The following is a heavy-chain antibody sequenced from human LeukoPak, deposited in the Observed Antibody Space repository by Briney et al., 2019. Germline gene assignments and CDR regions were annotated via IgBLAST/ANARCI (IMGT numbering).Heavy chain of an antibody. CDR2: ISVYNDNT. D-gene: IGHD2-2*01. CDR3: ARAPQAVPGSMIFY. V-gene: IGHV1-18*01. Sequence: SVTLSFTCAGYTFTIYGISWVRQPPGQGQEWMGWISVYNDNTNYSQQLQGRVTITRDTSTNTAYIEVRSQRADDTAVYYCARAPQAVPGSMIFYWGQGTLVTVSS. J-gene: IGHJ4*02. CDR1: GYTFTIYG.